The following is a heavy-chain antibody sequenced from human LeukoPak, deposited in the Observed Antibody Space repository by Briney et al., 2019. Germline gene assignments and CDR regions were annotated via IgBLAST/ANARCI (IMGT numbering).Heavy chain of an antibody. Sequence: GGSLRISCAASGFTFSDYYMSWIRQAPGKGLEWVSYISSSSSYTNYADSVKGRFTISRDNAKNSLYLQMNSLRAEDTAVYCCARDIVVVPAARNRFDYWGQGTLDTVSS. V-gene: IGHV3-11*05. CDR1: GFTFSDYY. D-gene: IGHD2-2*01. CDR3: ARDIVVVPAARNRFDY. J-gene: IGHJ4*02. CDR2: ISSSSSYT.